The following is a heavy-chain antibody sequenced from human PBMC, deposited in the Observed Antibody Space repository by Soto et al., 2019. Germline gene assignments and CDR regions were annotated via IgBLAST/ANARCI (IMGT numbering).Heavy chain of an antibody. Sequence: QVQLVESGGGVVQPGRSPRLSCAASGFSFRKYGMHWVRQAPGKGLEWVAVIGDDGDTKLYSDSAKGRFTISRDNSKNTLYLQMNSLRAEDTAVYYCAKEYNHGLWFFDHWGQGALVTVSS. D-gene: IGHD5-18*01. CDR2: IGDDGDTK. CDR1: GFSFRKYG. V-gene: IGHV3-30*18. CDR3: AKEYNHGLWFFDH. J-gene: IGHJ4*02.